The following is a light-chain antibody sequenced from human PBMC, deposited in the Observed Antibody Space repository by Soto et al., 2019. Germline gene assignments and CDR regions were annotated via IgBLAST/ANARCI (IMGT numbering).Light chain of an antibody. CDR2: EVS. Sequence: QSVLTQPASVSGSPGQSIAISCTGTSSDVGAYDYVSWYQQHPDRAPRLVIYEVSNRPSGVSNRFSGSKSVNTATLTISGLQAEDDADYYCASHTTTNTRVFGTGTKVTV. CDR1: SSDVGAYDY. J-gene: IGLJ1*01. CDR3: ASHTTTNTRV. V-gene: IGLV2-14*03.